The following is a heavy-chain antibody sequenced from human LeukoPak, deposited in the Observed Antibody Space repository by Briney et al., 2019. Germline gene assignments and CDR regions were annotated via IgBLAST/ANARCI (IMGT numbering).Heavy chain of an antibody. CDR3: ARDLDQYNGRFGGFGHDF. CDR1: GYTFINYG. V-gene: IGHV1-18*01. D-gene: IGHD3-10*01. Sequence: ASVTVSCKASGYTFINYGINWVRQAPGQGLEWMGWISAYNGNTNYAQSLQGRVTMTTDTSTSTVYMEMRSLTSDDTAVYYCARDLDQYNGRFGGFGHDFWGQGTLVTVSS. CDR2: ISAYNGNT. J-gene: IGHJ4*02.